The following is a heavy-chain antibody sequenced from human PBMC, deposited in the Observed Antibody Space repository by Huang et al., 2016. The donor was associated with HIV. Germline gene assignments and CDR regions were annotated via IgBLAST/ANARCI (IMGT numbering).Heavy chain of an antibody. Sequence: QVQLVESGGGLVQPGRSLRLSCSAFGFTFTNYAIHWVRQAPGKGGEWVEFISYDGRNKFYAGAVKGRFTISRDNSKSTLYLLKNSLRVDDTALYYCARSAVPGDGDWFDPWGQGTLVTVSS. V-gene: IGHV3-30*04. D-gene: IGHD6-19*01. J-gene: IGHJ5*02. CDR1: GFTFTNYA. CDR3: ARSAVPGDGDWFDP. CDR2: ISYDGRNK.